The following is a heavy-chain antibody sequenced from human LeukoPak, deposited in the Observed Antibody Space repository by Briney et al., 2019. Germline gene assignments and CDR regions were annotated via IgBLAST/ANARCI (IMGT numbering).Heavy chain of an antibody. J-gene: IGHJ4*02. D-gene: IGHD2-2*01. CDR3: ARMVPAGTHNY. CDR1: GGSVNSYN. Sequence: NPSETLSLTCTVSGGSVNSYNWSWIRQPAGKGLEWIGHIYASGSNDYNPSLKSRVTMSLDMAKNQFSLRLTSVTAANTAVYFCARMVPAGTHNYWGQGLLVTVSS. CDR2: IYASGSN. V-gene: IGHV4-4*07.